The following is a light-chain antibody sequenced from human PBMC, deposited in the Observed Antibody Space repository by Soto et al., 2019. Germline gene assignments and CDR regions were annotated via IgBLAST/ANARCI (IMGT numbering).Light chain of an antibody. CDR3: QQYNKSPPT. CDR2: GAS. CDR1: QSVSSN. V-gene: IGKV3-15*01. J-gene: IGKJ1*01. Sequence: EIVMTQSPATLSVSPGERATLSCRASQSVSSNLAWYQQKPGQAPRLLIYGASTRATDIPARFSGSGSGTEFTLTISSLQSEDFAVYYCQQYNKSPPTFGQGTKVEIK.